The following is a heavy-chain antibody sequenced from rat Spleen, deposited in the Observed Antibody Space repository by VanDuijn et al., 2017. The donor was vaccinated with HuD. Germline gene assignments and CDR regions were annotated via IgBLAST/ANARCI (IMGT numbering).Heavy chain of an antibody. CDR2: INTYGGSS. CDR1: GFTFSSYW. Sequence: EVQLVESGGGLVPPGWSLKLSCVASGFTFSSYWLYWIRQAPGNGQELISSINTYGGSSYYPDSEKVRFTIYRDNAESTVYLQINSLRSEDTWTYYCSKGMGLTNWGQGVMVTVSS. D-gene: IGHD1-9*01. J-gene: IGHJ2*01. V-gene: IGHV5-58*01. CDR3: SKGMGLTN.